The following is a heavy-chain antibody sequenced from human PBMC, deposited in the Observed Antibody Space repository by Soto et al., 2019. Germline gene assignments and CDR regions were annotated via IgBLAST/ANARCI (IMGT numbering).Heavy chain of an antibody. CDR3: ARVPGDMVAILYLCPLEGREPLTDVDF. Sequence: QMQLVESGGGAVQPGRSLRLSCAASGFTFSYYPMHWVRKAPGKGLARVAVISFDGSNKYYADSVNGRFTISRDNSKNTLYLQMNSLRVEDTAVSYCARVPGDMVAILYLCPLEGREPLTDVDFWGQGTTVTVSS. CDR2: ISFDGSNK. CDR1: GFTFSYYP. J-gene: IGHJ6*02. D-gene: IGHD5-12*01. V-gene: IGHV3-30*04.